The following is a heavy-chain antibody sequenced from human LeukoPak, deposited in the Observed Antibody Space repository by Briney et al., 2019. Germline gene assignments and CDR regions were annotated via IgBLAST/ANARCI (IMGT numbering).Heavy chain of an antibody. Sequence: SETLSLTCTVSGGSISSSNYYWGWIRQPPGKGLEWIGSIYYSGSTYYNPSLKSRVTISVDTSKNQFSLKLSSVTAADTAVYYCARVTDDIFGFDYWGQGTLVTVSS. D-gene: IGHD3-9*01. J-gene: IGHJ4*02. CDR1: GGSISSSNYY. CDR2: IYYSGST. CDR3: ARVTDDIFGFDY. V-gene: IGHV4-39*07.